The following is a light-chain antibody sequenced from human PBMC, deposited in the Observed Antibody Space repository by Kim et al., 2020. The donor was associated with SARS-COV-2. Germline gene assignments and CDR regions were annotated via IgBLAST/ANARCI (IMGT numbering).Light chain of an antibody. V-gene: IGKV3-20*01. CDR2: DAA. CDR3: QQYGDSPKT. J-gene: IGKJ1*01. Sequence: PGERATLSCRASQRVTGTYLAWYQHKPGQAPRLLISDAASRAAGIPDRFSGNGSGTDFTLTINRLEPGDSAAYHCQQYGDSPKTFGQGTKV. CDR1: QRVTGTY.